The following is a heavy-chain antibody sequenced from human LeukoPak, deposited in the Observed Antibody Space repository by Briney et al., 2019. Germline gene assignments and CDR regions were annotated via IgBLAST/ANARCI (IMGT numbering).Heavy chain of an antibody. Sequence: GGSLRLSCAASGFTFSSSWMYWVRQGPGKGLVWVSHISSDGSTTIYADSVKGRFTISRDSSKNILYLQMNSLRTDDTAIYYCATANPTPRGINFDFWGQGTLVTVSS. V-gene: IGHV3-74*01. CDR1: GFTFSSSW. J-gene: IGHJ4*02. CDR3: ATANPTPRGINFDF. CDR2: ISSDGSTT. D-gene: IGHD3-10*01.